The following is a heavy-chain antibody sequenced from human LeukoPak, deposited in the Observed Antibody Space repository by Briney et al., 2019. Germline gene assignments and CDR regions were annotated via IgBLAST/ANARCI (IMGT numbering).Heavy chain of an antibody. CDR3: ARDGVSGVPDH. Sequence: GGSLRLSCAASGFTFSDYYMNWIRQAPGKGLEWISYISSRGTYTKYADSMKGRFIISRDNAKNSVYLEMNSLRAEDTAVYYCARDGVSGVPDHWGQGTLVTVSS. CDR1: GFTFSDYY. J-gene: IGHJ4*02. V-gene: IGHV3-11*05. CDR2: ISSRGTYT. D-gene: IGHD2-8*01.